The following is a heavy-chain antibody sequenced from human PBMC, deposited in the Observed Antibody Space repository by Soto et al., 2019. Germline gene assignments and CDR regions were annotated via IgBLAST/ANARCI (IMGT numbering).Heavy chain of an antibody. Sequence: QVQLQQWGAGLLKPSETLSLTCAVYGGSFSGYYWSWIRQPPGKGLEWIGEINHSGSTNYNPSLKSRVTISLNTPKNQSSLKLSSVTAADTAVYYCARDKCPAMVRGVNVGFQHWGQGTLVTVSS. V-gene: IGHV4-34*01. CDR2: INHSGST. D-gene: IGHD3-10*01. J-gene: IGHJ1*01. CDR3: ARDKCPAMVRGVNVGFQH. CDR1: GGSFSGYY.